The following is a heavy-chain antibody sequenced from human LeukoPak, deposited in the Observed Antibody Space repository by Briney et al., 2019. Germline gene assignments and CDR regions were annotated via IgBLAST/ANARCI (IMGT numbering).Heavy chain of an antibody. J-gene: IGHJ4*02. D-gene: IGHD2-2*02. V-gene: IGHV3-48*01. CDR2: ISSSSSTI. Sequence: PGGSLRLSCAASGFTFSSYSMNWVRQAPGKGLEWVSYISSSSSTIYYADSVKGRFTISRDNAKNSLYLQMNSLRAEDTAVYYCARDAGPYCSSTSCYMGSDYWGQGTLVTVSS. CDR1: GFTFSSYS. CDR3: ARDAGPYCSSTSCYMGSDY.